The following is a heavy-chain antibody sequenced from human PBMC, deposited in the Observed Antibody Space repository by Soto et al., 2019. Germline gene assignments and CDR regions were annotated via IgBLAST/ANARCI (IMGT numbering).Heavy chain of an antibody. D-gene: IGHD4-4*01. V-gene: IGHV1-2*02. Sequence: ASVKVSCKASGYTFTGYYIHWVRQAPGQGLEWMGWLNPYSGATTYAPKYQGRITLTRDTSLSTSYMELNGLNSDDTAVYFCATARRGTVSLLAAWGQGTLVTVSS. CDR3: ATARRGTVSLLAA. J-gene: IGHJ5*01. CDR2: LNPYSGAT. CDR1: GYTFTGYY.